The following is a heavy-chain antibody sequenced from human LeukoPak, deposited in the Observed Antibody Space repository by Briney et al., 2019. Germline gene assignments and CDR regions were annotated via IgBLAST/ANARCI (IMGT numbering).Heavy chain of an antibody. V-gene: IGHV4-59*01. CDR1: GGSISGYY. CDR2: ISYSGST. CDR3: ARAQVVGTGWSLDY. J-gene: IGHJ4*02. D-gene: IGHD1-14*01. Sequence: SGPTLVKPSETLSLTCTVSGGSISGYYWNWIRQPPGKGLEWIGCISYSGSTNYSPSLKSRVTISPDTSRNKFSLKLNSVTAADTAVYYCARAQVVGTGWSLDYWGQGTLVTVSS.